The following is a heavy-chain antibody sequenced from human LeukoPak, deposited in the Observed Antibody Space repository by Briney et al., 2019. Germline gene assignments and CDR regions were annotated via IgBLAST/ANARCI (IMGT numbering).Heavy chain of an antibody. J-gene: IGHJ3*02. CDR2: IKPEYT. D-gene: IGHD1-1*01. V-gene: IGHV1-8*01. CDR3: AWYIPGAGFDI. CDR1: GYSFANFD. Sequence: ASVKASCKASGYSFANFDINWVRQATGQGLEWVGFIKPEYTGYARRFQGRVTMTMNTSMRTAYMELSSLRSEDTAVYYCAWYIPGAGFDIWGQGTMVTVSS.